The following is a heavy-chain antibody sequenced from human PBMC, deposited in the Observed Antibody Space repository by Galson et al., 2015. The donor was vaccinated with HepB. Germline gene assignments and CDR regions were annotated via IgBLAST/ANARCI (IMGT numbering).Heavy chain of an antibody. D-gene: IGHD1-14*01. CDR1: GFTFSPYY. V-gene: IGHV3-7*01. Sequence: SLRLSCAASGFTFSPYYMSWVRQAPGKGLEWVANINQDGASKNYVDSVKGRFGISRDNAENSVSLQMSSLRVEDTAVYYCARSLWPEDFWGQGTLVTVSS. J-gene: IGHJ4*02. CDR3: ARSLWPEDF. CDR2: INQDGASK.